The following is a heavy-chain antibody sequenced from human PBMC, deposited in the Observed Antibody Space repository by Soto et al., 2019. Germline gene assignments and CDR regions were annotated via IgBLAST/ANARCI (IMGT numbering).Heavy chain of an antibody. CDR2: ISGTAGSA. J-gene: IGHJ6*02. CDR1: GFTFSSYA. CDR3: AKXEDRYSYRLMDV. Sequence: EVQLLESGGGLVQPGGSLRLSCAASGFTFSSYAMTWVRQAPGKGLEWVSGISGTAGSAYYAESVKGRFTISRDNSKNTLYLQMDSLRAEDTAXXYXAKXEDRYSYRLMDVWGQGTTVTVSS. D-gene: IGHD5-18*01. V-gene: IGHV3-23*01.